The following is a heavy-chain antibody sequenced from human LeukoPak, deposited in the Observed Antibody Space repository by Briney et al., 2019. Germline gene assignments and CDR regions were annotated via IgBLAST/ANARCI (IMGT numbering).Heavy chain of an antibody. D-gene: IGHD2/OR15-2a*01. J-gene: IGHJ4*02. CDR2: IYPGDSDT. V-gene: IGHV5-51*01. CDR3: AIPMDRGTLYAHY. CDR1: GYSFTSYW. Sequence: PGESLEISCKGSGYSFTSYWIGWVRQMPGKGLEWMGIIYPGDSDTRLSPSFQGQVTISADKSIGTAYLQWSSLKASDTAMYYCAIPMDRGTLYAHYWGQGTLVTVSS.